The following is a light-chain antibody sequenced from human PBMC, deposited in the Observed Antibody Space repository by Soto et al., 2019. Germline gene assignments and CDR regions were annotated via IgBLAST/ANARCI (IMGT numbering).Light chain of an antibody. J-gene: IGKJ2*01. V-gene: IGKV3-20*01. Sequence: ESVLTQSPATLSLSPGDRATLSCRASQSVSNSFFAWYQQKPGQAPRLLIYGVSSRATGIPDRFSGSGSGTDFTLTISRLEPEDFVVYYCQQYSSLPHTFGQGTKLEVK. CDR3: QQYSSLPHT. CDR2: GVS. CDR1: QSVSNSF.